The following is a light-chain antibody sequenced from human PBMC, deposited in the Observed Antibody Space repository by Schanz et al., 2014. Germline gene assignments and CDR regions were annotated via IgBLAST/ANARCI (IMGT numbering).Light chain of an antibody. J-gene: IGKJ1*01. CDR3: QQGRNWPMT. CDR1: ENVDGY. V-gene: IGKV3-11*01. CDR2: DAS. Sequence: LSCWASENVDGYLAWYQQKPGQAPRLLIHDASNRAPGIPARFSGSGAGTDFTLTISGLEPEDFEVYFCQQGRNWPMTFGQGTKVEIK.